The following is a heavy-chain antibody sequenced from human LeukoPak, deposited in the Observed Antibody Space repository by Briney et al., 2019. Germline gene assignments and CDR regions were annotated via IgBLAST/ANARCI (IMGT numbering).Heavy chain of an antibody. CDR3: ASIPPPHYDISMEY. CDR1: GGSISSSSYY. Sequence: PSETLSLTCTVSGGSISSSSYYWGWIRQPPGKGLEWIESIYYSGSTYYNPSLKSRVTISVDTSKNQFSLKLSSVTAADTAVYYCASIPPPHYDISMEYWGQGTLVTVSS. V-gene: IGHV4-39*01. D-gene: IGHD3-16*01. CDR2: IYYSGST. J-gene: IGHJ4*02.